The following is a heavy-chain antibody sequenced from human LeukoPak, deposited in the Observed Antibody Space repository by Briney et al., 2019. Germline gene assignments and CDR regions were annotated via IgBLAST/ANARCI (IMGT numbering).Heavy chain of an antibody. Sequence: PGGSLRLSCAASGFILSSYAMHWVRQAPGKGLEWVSLISWGGGSTYYADSAKGRFTISRDNSKNSLYLHMNSLRAEDTALYYCAKDRSGNSYGHFDYWGQGTLVTVSS. V-gene: IGHV3-43D*04. J-gene: IGHJ4*02. CDR3: AKDRSGNSYGHFDY. CDR1: GFILSSYA. D-gene: IGHD3-10*01. CDR2: ISWGGGST.